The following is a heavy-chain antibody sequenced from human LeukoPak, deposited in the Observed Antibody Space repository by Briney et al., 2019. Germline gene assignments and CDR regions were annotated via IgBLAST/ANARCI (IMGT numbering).Heavy chain of an antibody. CDR1: DGSINSYY. Sequence: SETLSLTCSVSDGSINSYYWNWIRRPPGKGLEWIGYIYYNGNTNYSPSLKSRVTMSVDTSKNLFSLKVSSVTAADTAVYYCARGKSNYYGMDVWGQGTTVTVSS. CDR2: IYYNGNT. J-gene: IGHJ6*02. V-gene: IGHV4-59*01. CDR3: ARGKSNYYGMDV.